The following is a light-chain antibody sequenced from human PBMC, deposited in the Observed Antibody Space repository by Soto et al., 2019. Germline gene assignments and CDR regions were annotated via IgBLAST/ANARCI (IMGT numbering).Light chain of an antibody. V-gene: IGLV2-8*01. J-gene: IGLJ1*01. CDR1: SSDVGGYNY. CDR3: SSFTGASTI. CDR2: EVT. Sequence: QSALTQPPSASGSPGQSVTISCTGTSSDVGGYNYVSWYQQHPGKAPKLVIYEVTKRPSGVPDRFSGSKSGNTASLTVSGLKAEDEDDYHCSSFTGASTIFGTGTKVTV.